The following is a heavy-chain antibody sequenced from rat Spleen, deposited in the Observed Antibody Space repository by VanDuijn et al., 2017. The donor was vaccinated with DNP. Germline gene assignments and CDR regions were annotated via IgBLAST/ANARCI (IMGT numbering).Heavy chain of an antibody. D-gene: IGHD1-11*01. J-gene: IGHJ2*01. CDR1: GYSITSNY. Sequence: EVQLQESGPGLVKPSQSLSLTCSVTGYSITSNYWGWIRKFPGNKMEWIGHIRNSGSTTYNPSLKRRISITRDTSKKQFFLQLNSVTTEDTATYYCARLEFGGYTYYFDYWGQGVMVTVSS. CDR3: ARLEFGGYTYYFDY. V-gene: IGHV3-1*01. CDR2: IRNSGST.